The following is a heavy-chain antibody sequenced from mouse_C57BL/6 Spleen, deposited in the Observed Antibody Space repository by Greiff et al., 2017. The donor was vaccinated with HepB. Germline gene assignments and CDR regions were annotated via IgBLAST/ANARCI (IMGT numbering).Heavy chain of an antibody. CDR1: GFTFSSYT. V-gene: IGHV5-9*01. CDR2: ISGGGGNT. J-gene: IGHJ1*03. Sequence: EVMLVESGGGLVKPGGSLKLSCAASGFTFSSYTMSWVRQTPEKRLEWVATISGGGGNTYYPDSVKGRFTISRDNAKNTLYLQMSSLRSEDTALYYCARPPYDYDGKRYFDVWGTGTTVTVSS. D-gene: IGHD2-4*01. CDR3: ARPPYDYDGKRYFDV.